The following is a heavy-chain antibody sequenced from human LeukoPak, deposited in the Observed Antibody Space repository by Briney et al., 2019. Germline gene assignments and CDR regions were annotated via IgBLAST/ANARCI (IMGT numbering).Heavy chain of an antibody. J-gene: IGHJ4*02. Sequence: GGSLRLSCAASRFTLSTYWMSWVRQAPGKGLEWVANIKQDGSEKYYVDSVKGRFTISRDNAKNSLYLQMNSLRAEDTAVYYCARRYYDSSGYQPFDYWGQGTLVTVSS. D-gene: IGHD3-22*01. CDR2: IKQDGSEK. CDR3: ARRYYDSSGYQPFDY. V-gene: IGHV3-7*01. CDR1: RFTLSTYW.